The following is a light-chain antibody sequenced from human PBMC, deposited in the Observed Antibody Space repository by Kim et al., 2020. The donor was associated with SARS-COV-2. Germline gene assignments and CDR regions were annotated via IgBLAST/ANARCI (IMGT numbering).Light chain of an antibody. Sequence: GQRVTSSCSGSSSNIGSNYVYWYQQLPGTAPKLLIDRNNQRPSGVPDRFSGSKSGTSASLAISGLRSEDEADYYCAAWDDSLSGPVFGGGTQLTVL. J-gene: IGLJ3*02. V-gene: IGLV1-47*01. CDR2: RNN. CDR1: SSNIGSNY. CDR3: AAWDDSLSGPV.